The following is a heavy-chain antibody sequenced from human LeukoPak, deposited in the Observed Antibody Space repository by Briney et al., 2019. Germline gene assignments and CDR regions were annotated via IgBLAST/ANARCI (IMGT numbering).Heavy chain of an antibody. Sequence: ASVKVSCKASGYTFTGYYMHWVRQAPGQGLEWMGWVNPNTGGTNYAQKFQGRVTMTRDTSITTAYMELSRLIFDDTAIYYCATDPNPYSRSFNWFDPWGQGTLVTVSS. CDR3: ATDPNPYSRSFNWFDP. J-gene: IGHJ5*02. D-gene: IGHD1-26*01. V-gene: IGHV1-2*02. CDR1: GYTFTGYY. CDR2: VNPNTGGT.